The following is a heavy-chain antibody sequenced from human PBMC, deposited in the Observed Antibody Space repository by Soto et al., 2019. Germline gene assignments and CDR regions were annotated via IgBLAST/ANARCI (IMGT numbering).Heavy chain of an antibody. CDR1: GYIFTNYA. CDR3: ARSIVVVTALDY. Sequence: ASVKVSCKASGYIFTNYAMYWVRQAPGQRLEWMGWINAGNGNTKYSQKFQGRVTITRDTSASTAYMELSSLRSEDTAVYYCARSIVVVTALDYWGQGTLVTVSS. J-gene: IGHJ4*02. V-gene: IGHV1-3*01. D-gene: IGHD2-21*02. CDR2: INAGNGNT.